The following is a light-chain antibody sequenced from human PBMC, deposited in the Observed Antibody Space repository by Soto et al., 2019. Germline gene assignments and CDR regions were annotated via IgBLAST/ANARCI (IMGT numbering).Light chain of an antibody. CDR3: QQSGSSPTWT. V-gene: IGKV3-20*01. CDR1: QSVSSNY. CDR2: GVS. J-gene: IGKJ1*01. Sequence: ESVLTQSPGTLSLSPGERATLSCRASQSVSSNYLAWYQQKPGQAPRLLIYGVSTRATGIPDRFSASGSGTDFTLTISRLEPEDSAVYYCQQSGSSPTWTYGQGTKVEIK.